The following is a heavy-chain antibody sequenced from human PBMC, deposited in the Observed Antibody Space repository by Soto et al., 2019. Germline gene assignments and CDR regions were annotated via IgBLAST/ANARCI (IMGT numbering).Heavy chain of an antibody. D-gene: IGHD2-15*01. Sequence: GGSLRLSCAASGFTFSSYAMHWVCQAPGKGLEWVAVISYDGSNKYYADSVKGRFTISRDNSKNTLYLQMNSLRAEDTAVYYCARGYCSGGSCYYLDYWGQGT. V-gene: IGHV3-30-3*01. CDR1: GFTFSSYA. J-gene: IGHJ4*02. CDR2: ISYDGSNK. CDR3: ARGYCSGGSCYYLDY.